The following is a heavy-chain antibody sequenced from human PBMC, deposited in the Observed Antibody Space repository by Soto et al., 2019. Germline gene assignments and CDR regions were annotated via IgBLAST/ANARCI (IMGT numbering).Heavy chain of an antibody. Sequence: GGSLRLSCEASGFTFKDYAMHWVRQAPGKGLEWVSGISWNSESIGYADSVKGRFTISRDNAKNSLYLQMNSLRVEDAALYFCAKDMGSTAATAVDYWGQGTLVTVS. CDR2: ISWNSESI. J-gene: IGHJ4*02. V-gene: IGHV3-9*01. CDR3: AKDMGSTAATAVDY. D-gene: IGHD6-13*01. CDR1: GFTFKDYA.